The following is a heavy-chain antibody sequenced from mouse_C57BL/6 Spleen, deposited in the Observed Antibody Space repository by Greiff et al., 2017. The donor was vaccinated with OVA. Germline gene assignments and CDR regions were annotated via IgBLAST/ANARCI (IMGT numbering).Heavy chain of an antibody. CDR1: GYTFTSYT. Sequence: QVQLKQSGAELARPGASVKMSCKASGYTFTSYTMHWVKQRPGQGLEWIGYINPSSGYTKYNQKFKDKATLTADKSSSTAYMQLSSLTSEDSAVYYCARGPITTTLRGFDYWGQGTTLTVSS. CDR3: ARGPITTTLRGFDY. CDR2: INPSSGYT. V-gene: IGHV1-4*01. D-gene: IGHD1-1*01. J-gene: IGHJ2*01.